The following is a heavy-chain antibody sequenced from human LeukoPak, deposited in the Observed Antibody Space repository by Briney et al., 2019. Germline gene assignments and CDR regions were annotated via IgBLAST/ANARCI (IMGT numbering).Heavy chain of an antibody. V-gene: IGHV4-59*01. Sequence: SETLSLTCTGSGGSISSYYWSWIRQPPGKGLEWIGYIYYSGSTNYNPSLKSRVTISVDTSKNQFPLKLSSVTAADTAVYYCARGSRSTYYDSSGQYFQHWGQGTLVTVSS. CDR2: IYYSGST. CDR1: GGSISSYY. D-gene: IGHD3-22*01. J-gene: IGHJ1*01. CDR3: ARGSRSTYYDSSGQYFQH.